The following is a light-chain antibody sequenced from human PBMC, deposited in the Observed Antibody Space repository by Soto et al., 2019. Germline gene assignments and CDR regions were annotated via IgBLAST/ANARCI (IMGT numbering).Light chain of an antibody. CDR3: QRLNEFVT. J-gene: IGKJ3*01. CDR2: DAF. Sequence: DIQLTQSPSFVSASVGDIVTISCRASQTVASYLVGNHQKPWKAPNVLIPDAFKLHSGVSSRFNGSGFGTDFTLTIRGLRAEDSATYFCQRLNEFVTFGPRNQV. V-gene: IGKV1-9*01. CDR1: QTVASY.